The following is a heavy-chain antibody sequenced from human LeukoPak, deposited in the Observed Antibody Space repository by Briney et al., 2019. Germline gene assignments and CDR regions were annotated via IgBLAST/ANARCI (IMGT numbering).Heavy chain of an antibody. Sequence: KPSATLSLTCTVSGGSISSYYWSWIRQPPGKGLEWIGYIYYSGSTNYNPSLKSRVTISVDTSKDQFSLKLSSVTAADTAVYYCARHGGACSSTSCMGGDFDYWGQGTLVTVSS. CDR1: GGSISSYY. V-gene: IGHV4-59*08. CDR2: IYYSGST. D-gene: IGHD2-2*01. CDR3: ARHGGACSSTSCMGGDFDY. J-gene: IGHJ4*02.